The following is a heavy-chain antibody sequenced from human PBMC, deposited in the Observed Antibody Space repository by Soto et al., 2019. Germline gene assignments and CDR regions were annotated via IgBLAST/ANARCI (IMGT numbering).Heavy chain of an antibody. D-gene: IGHD2-15*01. CDR1: GGSISSSSYY. Sequence: QLQLQESGPGLVKPSETLSLTCTVSGGSISSSSYYWGWIRQPPGKGLEWIGSIFYSGSTYYNPSPKGRVPISVDTSKNQFSLKLSSVTAADTAVYYCARHLTYCSAGSCYSDFPYYGMDVWGQGTTVTVSS. V-gene: IGHV4-39*01. CDR3: ARHLTYCSAGSCYSDFPYYGMDV. CDR2: IFYSGST. J-gene: IGHJ6*02.